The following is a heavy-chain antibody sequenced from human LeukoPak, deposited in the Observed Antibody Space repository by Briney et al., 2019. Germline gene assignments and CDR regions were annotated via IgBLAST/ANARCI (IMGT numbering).Heavy chain of an antibody. J-gene: IGHJ4*02. Sequence: SETLSLTCTVSGGSISSSTYYWGWIRQPPGKGLEWIGNIYYSGSTYYNPSLKSRVTISVDTSKNQFSLRLSSVTAADTAVYYCARGLGSYGVRRYYFDYWGQGTLVTVSS. CDR3: ARGLGSYGVRRYYFDY. V-gene: IGHV4-39*07. CDR1: GGSISSSTYY. D-gene: IGHD5-18*01. CDR2: IYYSGST.